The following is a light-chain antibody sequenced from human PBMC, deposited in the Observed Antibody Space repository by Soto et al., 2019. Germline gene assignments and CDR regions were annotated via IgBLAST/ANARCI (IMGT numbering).Light chain of an antibody. J-gene: IGKJ1*01. V-gene: IGKV3-20*01. CDR1: QSVSSN. CDR2: AAS. CDR3: QQSGDSQWT. Sequence: EGVMTQSPNTLSVSPGERATLSCRASQSVSSNLAWYQQKPGQAPRLLINAASRRATGIPDRFSGSGSGMDFTLTISSLEPEDFAVYYCQQSGDSQWTFGQGTKVDIK.